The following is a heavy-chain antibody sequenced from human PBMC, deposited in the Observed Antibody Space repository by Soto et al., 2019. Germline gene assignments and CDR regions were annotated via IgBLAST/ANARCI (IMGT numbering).Heavy chain of an antibody. CDR1: GGSISSSNW. CDR2: IYHSGST. V-gene: IGHV4-4*02. Sequence: QVQLQESGPGLVKPSGTLSLTCAVSGGSISSSNWWSWVRQPPGKGLEWIGEIYHSGSTNYNPSPXXPXXISKAKSKNPLPLKVHSVIPPDPAVYFCARVSGSYYYGMDVWGQGTTVTVSS. CDR3: ARVSGSYYYGMDV. J-gene: IGHJ6*02. D-gene: IGHD1-26*01.